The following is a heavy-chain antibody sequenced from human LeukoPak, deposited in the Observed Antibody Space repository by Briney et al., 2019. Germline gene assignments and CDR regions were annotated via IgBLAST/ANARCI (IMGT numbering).Heavy chain of an antibody. Sequence: GASVKVSCKASGGTFSSYAISWVRQAPGQGLEWMGGIIPIFGTANYAQKFQGRVTITTDESTSTAYMELSSLRSEDTAVYYWARGTMVRGVRNLFDYWGQGTLVTVSS. CDR3: ARGTMVRGVRNLFDY. J-gene: IGHJ4*02. CDR1: GGTFSSYA. D-gene: IGHD3-10*01. V-gene: IGHV1-69*05. CDR2: IIPIFGTA.